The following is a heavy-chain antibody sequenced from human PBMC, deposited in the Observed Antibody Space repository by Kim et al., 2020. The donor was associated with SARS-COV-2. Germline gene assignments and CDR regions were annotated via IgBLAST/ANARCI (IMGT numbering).Heavy chain of an antibody. CDR2: IYYWQKT. D-gene: IGHD3-22*01. CDR3: ASGGLFTYNSVSRDGVGALDI. CDR1: GGSISSYY. Sequence: SESLSLTCSVSGGSISSYYRNWIRQPPGKGLEWIGNIYYWQKTNYNPSLKSRVTISVDTSTNQFALKLTSVTAADTAVYYCASGGLFTYNSVSRDGVGALDICGPRAMGTVSP. J-gene: IGHJ3*02. V-gene: IGHV4-59*13.